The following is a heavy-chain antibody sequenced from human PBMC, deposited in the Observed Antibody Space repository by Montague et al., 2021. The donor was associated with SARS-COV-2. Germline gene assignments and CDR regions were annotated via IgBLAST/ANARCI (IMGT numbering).Heavy chain of an antibody. CDR2: VNQSGTT. V-gene: IGHV4-4*02. CDR1: GDSISTDNW. CDR3: ARGRQPVVVPGAGPAGRAFDI. D-gene: IGHD2-2*01. Sequence: SETLSLTCVVFGDSISTDNWWTWVRLPPGKGPEWVGEVNQSGTTIYNPSVKSGVTISEDTSKNQFYLRLNSVTAADTAVYYCARGRQPVVVPGAGPAGRAFDIWGQGTMVTVSS. J-gene: IGHJ3*02.